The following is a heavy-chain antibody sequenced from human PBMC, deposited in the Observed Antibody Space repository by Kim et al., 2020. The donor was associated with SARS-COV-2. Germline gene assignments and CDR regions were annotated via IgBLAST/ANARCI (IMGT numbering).Heavy chain of an antibody. CDR2: IYYSGST. J-gene: IGHJ3*02. CDR1: GGSISSGGYY. CDR3: ARARDSSGYHDAFDI. V-gene: IGHV4-31*03. D-gene: IGHD3-22*01. Sequence: SETLSLTCTVSGGSISSGGYYWSWIRQHPGKGLEWIGYIYYSGSTYYNPSLKSRVTISVDTSKNQFSLKLSSVTAADTAVYYCARARDSSGYHDAFDIWGQGTMVTVSS.